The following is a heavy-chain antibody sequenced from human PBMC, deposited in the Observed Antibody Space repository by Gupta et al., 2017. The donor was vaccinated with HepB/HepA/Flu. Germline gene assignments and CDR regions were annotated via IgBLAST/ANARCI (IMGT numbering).Heavy chain of an antibody. CDR2: IGTDLRT. CDR1: GFTFGGNA. J-gene: IGHJ6*03. V-gene: IGHV3-23*01. CDR3: AKDLHFWSAMDV. Sequence: EVQLLESGGGLVQPGGSLRPSCAASGFTFGGNAMGGVRQAPGKGLEWVSGIGTDLRTHYADSVKGRFTISRDNSKNTVYLQMNSLRAEDTAVYYCAKDLHFWSAMDVWGKGTTVTVSS. D-gene: IGHD3-3*02.